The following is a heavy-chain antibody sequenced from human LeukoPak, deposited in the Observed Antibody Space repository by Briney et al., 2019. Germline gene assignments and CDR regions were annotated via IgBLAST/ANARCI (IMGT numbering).Heavy chain of an antibody. CDR1: GFTFSSYW. Sequence: PGGSLRLSCAASGFTFSSYWMHWVRQAPGKGLEWVSYISSSGSTIYYADSVKGRFTMSRDNAKNSLYLQMNSLRAEDMALYYCAKSLSPLYYYDSSGYDAFDIWGQGTMVTVSS. D-gene: IGHD3-22*01. CDR3: AKSLSPLYYYDSSGYDAFDI. J-gene: IGHJ3*02. V-gene: IGHV3-48*04. CDR2: ISSSGSTI.